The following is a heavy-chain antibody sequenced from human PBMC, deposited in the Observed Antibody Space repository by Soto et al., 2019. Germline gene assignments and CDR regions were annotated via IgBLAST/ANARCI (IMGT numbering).Heavy chain of an antibody. CDR3: AKDATRTSGWYYFDY. D-gene: IGHD6-19*01. Sequence: GGSLRLSCAASGFTFSNYDMGWVRQAPGKSLQWVSAISNTDGRTYYADSVKGRFTISRDNSKNMLYLQMNSLGTEATAVYYCAKDATRTSGWYYFDYWGQGTLVTVSS. V-gene: IGHV3-23*01. CDR2: ISNTDGRT. J-gene: IGHJ4*02. CDR1: GFTFSNYD.